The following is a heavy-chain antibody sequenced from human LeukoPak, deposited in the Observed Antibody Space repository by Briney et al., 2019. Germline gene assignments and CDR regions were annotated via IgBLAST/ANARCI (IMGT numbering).Heavy chain of an antibody. CDR2: IYYSGST. Sequence: SETLSLTCTVSGGSISSGGYYWSWIRQHPGKGLEWIGYIYYSGSTNYNPSLKSRVTISIDTSKNQFSLRLSSVTAADTAVYYCARVAYSSGGYFFDYWGQGTLVTVSS. V-gene: IGHV4-61*08. D-gene: IGHD6-19*01. CDR3: ARVAYSSGGYFFDY. CDR1: GGSISSGGYY. J-gene: IGHJ4*02.